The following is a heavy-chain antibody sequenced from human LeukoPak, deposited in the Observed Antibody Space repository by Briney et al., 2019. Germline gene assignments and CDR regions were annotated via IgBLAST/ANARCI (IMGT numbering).Heavy chain of an antibody. D-gene: IGHD2-15*01. CDR3: AKAKGGL. CDR2: ISGSGEDT. V-gene: IGHV3-23*01. Sequence: QPGGSLRLSCVASGFSFSIYTTTWFRQAPGKGLEWVSSISGSGEDTHFADSVKGRFTVSRDNSRNTLFLQMDSLRVEDTAVYHCAKAKGGLWGQGTLVTVSS. J-gene: IGHJ4*02. CDR1: GFSFSIYT.